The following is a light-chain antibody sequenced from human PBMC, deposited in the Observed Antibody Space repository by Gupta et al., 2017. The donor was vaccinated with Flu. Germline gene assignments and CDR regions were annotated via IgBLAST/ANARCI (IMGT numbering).Light chain of an antibody. CDR3: QQYNNWPLT. CDR2: GVS. V-gene: IGKV3-15*01. CDR1: LGISGN. Sequence: PATLSLSPGEGATLSCRASLGISGNLAWFQQMPGQAPRLLIYGVSTRATGIPARFSGSGSGTEFTLTISSLQSEDFAVYYCQQYNNWPLTFGGETKVEIK. J-gene: IGKJ4*01.